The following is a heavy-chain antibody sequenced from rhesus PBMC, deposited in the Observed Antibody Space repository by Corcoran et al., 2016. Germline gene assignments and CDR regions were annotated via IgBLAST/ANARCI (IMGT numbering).Heavy chain of an antibody. J-gene: IGHJ2*01. D-gene: IGHD5-42*01. CDR2: IYGSGGSN. CDR3: ARVGSSWSEWDTVGTEWYFDL. CDR1: GYSISSRYY. Sequence: QVQLQESGPGLVKPSETLSLTCAVSGYSISSRYYSGWILQPPGEGLEWIGSIYGSGGSNYLTPSLKSRVTLSVDTSKNQFSLKLSSVTAADTAVYYCARVGSSWSEWDTVGTEWYFDLWGPGTAITISS. V-gene: IGHV4S14*01.